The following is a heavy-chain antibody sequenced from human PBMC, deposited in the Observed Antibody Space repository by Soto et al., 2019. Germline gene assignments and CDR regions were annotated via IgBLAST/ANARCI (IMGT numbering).Heavy chain of an antibody. V-gene: IGHV3-64D*06. D-gene: IGHD5-12*01. CDR3: VKSRGGNNFDFFD. J-gene: IGHJ4*02. CDR1: GFTFSSSA. Sequence: LRLSCSDCGFTFSSSARDWCRQAPGKGLEYVSGIRGNGDPPFYADSVKGRFTISRDNSKNTLYLQMSSLGADDTAVYYCVKSRGGNNFDFFDWGQGALVTVSA. CDR2: IRGNGDPP.